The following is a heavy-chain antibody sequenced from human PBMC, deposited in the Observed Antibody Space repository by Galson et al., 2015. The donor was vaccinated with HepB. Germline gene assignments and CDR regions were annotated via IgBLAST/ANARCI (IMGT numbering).Heavy chain of an antibody. V-gene: IGHV3-21*01. CDR2: ISSSSSYI. CDR3: ARDPWGHQLPPY. J-gene: IGHJ4*02. Sequence: SLRLSCAASGFTFSSYSMNWVRQAPGKGLEWVSSISSSSSYIYYADSVKGRFTISRDNAKNSLYLQMNSLRAEDTAVYYCARDPWGHQLPPYWGQGTLVTVSS. D-gene: IGHD2-2*01. CDR1: GFTFSSYS.